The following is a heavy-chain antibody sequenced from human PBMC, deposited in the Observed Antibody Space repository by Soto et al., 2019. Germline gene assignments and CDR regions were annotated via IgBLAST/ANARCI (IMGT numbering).Heavy chain of an antibody. CDR3: ARDGGDYGDYGAAFDI. V-gene: IGHV4-59*01. J-gene: IGHJ3*02. CDR1: GGSITSSY. D-gene: IGHD4-17*01. CDR2: IYYIGNT. Sequence: QVQLQESGPGLVKPSETLSLTCTVSGGSITSSYWSWIRQPPGKGLEWIGYIYYIGNTNYNPSLKSRVTISVDTSKNQFSLELSSVTAADTAVYYCARDGGDYGDYGAAFDIWGQGTMVTVSS.